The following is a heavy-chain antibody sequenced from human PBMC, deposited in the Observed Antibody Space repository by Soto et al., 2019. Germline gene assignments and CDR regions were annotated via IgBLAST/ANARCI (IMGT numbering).Heavy chain of an antibody. CDR3: ARGYRNHYDRSGSYTLDLDTDN. CDR2: LNSDGSST. CDR1: GFTFSDYW. V-gene: IGHV3-74*01. Sequence: EVQLVESGGGLVQPGGSLRLSCAASGFTFSDYWMHWVRQPPGRGLVWVSRLNSDGSSTNYADSVKGRFTISRDNARNTLYLQMSSLRAEDTAAYYCARGYRNHYDRSGSYTLDLDTDNWGQGTLVTVSS. J-gene: IGHJ4*02. D-gene: IGHD3-22*01.